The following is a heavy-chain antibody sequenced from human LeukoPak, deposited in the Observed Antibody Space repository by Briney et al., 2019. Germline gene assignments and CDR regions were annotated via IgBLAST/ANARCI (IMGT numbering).Heavy chain of an antibody. CDR2: IYYSGST. J-gene: IGHJ4*02. CDR1: GGSISSGDFY. V-gene: IGHV4-30-4*01. Sequence: SETLSLTCTVSGGSISSGDFYWTWIRQPPGKGLEWIGYIYYSGSTYYNPSLKSRVTISVDTSKNQFSVKVRSVTAADSAVYYCARRFYSSSSFDYWGQGTLVTVSS. D-gene: IGHD6-6*01. CDR3: ARRFYSSSSFDY.